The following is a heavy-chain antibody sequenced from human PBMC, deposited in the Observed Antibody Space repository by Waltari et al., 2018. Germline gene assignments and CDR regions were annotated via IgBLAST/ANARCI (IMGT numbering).Heavy chain of an antibody. J-gene: IGHJ5*02. Sequence: EAQLVESGGGLVQPGGSLRLSCAASGFTFSSYSMNWVRQAPGKGLEWVSYISSSSSTIYYADSVKGRFTISRDNAKNSLYLQMNSLRAEDTAVYYCARESSWVYNWFDPWGQGTLVTVSS. CDR2: ISSSSSTI. CDR3: ARESSWVYNWFDP. D-gene: IGHD2-15*01. CDR1: GFTFSSYS. V-gene: IGHV3-48*01.